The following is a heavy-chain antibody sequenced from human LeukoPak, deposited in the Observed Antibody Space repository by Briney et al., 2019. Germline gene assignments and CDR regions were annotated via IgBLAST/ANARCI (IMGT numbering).Heavy chain of an antibody. J-gene: IGHJ4*02. Sequence: SETLSLTCTVSGGSISSYYWSWLRQPAGKGLEWIGRTNTSGSINYNPSLKSRVTLSVDTSKNQFSLNLSSVTAADTAVYYCVRGGYYYGPSDWGQGTLVTVSS. D-gene: IGHD3-10*01. CDR3: VRGGYYYGPSD. V-gene: IGHV4-4*07. CDR2: TNTSGSI. CDR1: GGSISSYY.